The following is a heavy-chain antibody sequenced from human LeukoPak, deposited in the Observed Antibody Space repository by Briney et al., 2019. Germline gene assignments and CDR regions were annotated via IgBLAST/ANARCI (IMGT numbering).Heavy chain of an antibody. CDR1: GFTFNSYW. CDR3: AREADSGSYYLDY. Sequence: GGSLRLSCAASGFTFNSYWMHWVRQAPGKGLVWVSRIDEDGKTIDYADSVKGRFTISRDNAKNSLYLQMNSLRAEDTAVYYCAREADSGSYYLDYWGQGTLVTVSS. D-gene: IGHD1-26*01. V-gene: IGHV3-74*01. CDR2: IDEDGKTI. J-gene: IGHJ4*02.